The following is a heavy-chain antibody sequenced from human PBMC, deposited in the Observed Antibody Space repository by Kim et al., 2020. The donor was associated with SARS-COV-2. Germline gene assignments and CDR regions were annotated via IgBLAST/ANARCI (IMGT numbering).Heavy chain of an antibody. Sequence: GGSLRLSCAASGFTFSSYGMHWVRQAPGKGLEWVAVISYDGSNKYYADSVKGRFTISRDNSKNTLYLQMNSLRAEDTAVYYCAKDRVIVGYYYYYGMDVWGQETTVTVSS. CDR2: ISYDGSNK. CDR1: GFTFSSYG. CDR3: AKDRVIVGYYYYYGMDV. J-gene: IGHJ6*02. D-gene: IGHD3-22*01. V-gene: IGHV3-30*18.